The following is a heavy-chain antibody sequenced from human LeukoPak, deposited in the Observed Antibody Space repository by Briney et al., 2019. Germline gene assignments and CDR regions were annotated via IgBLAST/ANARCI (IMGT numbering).Heavy chain of an antibody. CDR2: ISPSGGST. J-gene: IGHJ4*02. Sequence: GASVKVSCKAFGYTFTSNYMHWVRQAPGQGPEWMGVISPSGGSTTYAQKFQGRVTLTRDMSTSTDYLELSSLRSEDTAVYYCARSTAALDYWGQGTLVTVSS. D-gene: IGHD2-2*01. CDR1: GYTFTSNY. V-gene: IGHV1-46*01. CDR3: ARSTAALDY.